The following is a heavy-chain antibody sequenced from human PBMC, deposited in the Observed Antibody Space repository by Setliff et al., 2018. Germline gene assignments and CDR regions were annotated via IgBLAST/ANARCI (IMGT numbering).Heavy chain of an antibody. CDR3: ARVARVGASTVYYYYYMDV. J-gene: IGHJ6*03. V-gene: IGHV4-4*07. D-gene: IGHD1-26*01. CDR1: GGAVSGDY. CDR2: VYTDGST. Sequence: SETLSLTCSVSGGAVSGDYWSWIRQPAGKGLEWIGRVYTDGSTNYNPSLKSRVTMSVDTSKNQFSLELSSVTAADTAVYYCARVARVGASTVYYYYYMDVWGKGTTVTVSS.